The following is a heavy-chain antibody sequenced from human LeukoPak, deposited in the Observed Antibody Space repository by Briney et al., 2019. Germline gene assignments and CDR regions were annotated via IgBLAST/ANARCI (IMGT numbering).Heavy chain of an antibody. V-gene: IGHV3-21*01. D-gene: IGHD3-16*01. Sequence: SGGSLRLSCAASGFTFSSYAMSWVRQAPGKGLEWVSSISSSSNYIYYADSVKGRFTISRDSANNSLYLQMNSLRAEDTAVYYCARDEDGSTRLNDNWGQGTLVTVSS. CDR2: ISSSSNYI. J-gene: IGHJ4*02. CDR3: ARDEDGSTRLNDN. CDR1: GFTFSSYA.